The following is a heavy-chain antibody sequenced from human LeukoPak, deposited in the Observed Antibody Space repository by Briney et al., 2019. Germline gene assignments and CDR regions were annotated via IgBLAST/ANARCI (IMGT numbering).Heavy chain of an antibody. CDR3: ARDWSIVLVPAAHDY. CDR1: GYTFTGYY. D-gene: IGHD2-2*01. CDR2: INPNSGGT. J-gene: IGHJ4*02. Sequence: GASVKVSCKASGYTFTGYYMHWVRQAPGQGLEWMGWINPNSGGTNYAQKFQGRVTMTRDTSISTAYMELSRLRSDDTAVYYCARDWSIVLVPAAHDYWGQGTLVTVSS. V-gene: IGHV1-2*02.